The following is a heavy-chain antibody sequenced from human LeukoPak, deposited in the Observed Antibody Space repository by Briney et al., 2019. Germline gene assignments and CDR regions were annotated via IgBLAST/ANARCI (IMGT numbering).Heavy chain of an antibody. Sequence: ASVKVSCKASGYTFTGYGISWVRQAPGQGLEWMGYIITYNGNTNYAQKLQGRVTMTTDTSTSTAYMELRSLRSDDTAVYYCARDTKRSRARWENLGIDPWGQGTLVTVSS. V-gene: IGHV1-18*01. CDR2: IITYNGNT. CDR3: ARDTKRSRARWENLGIDP. J-gene: IGHJ5*02. CDR1: GYTFTGYG. D-gene: IGHD3-16*01.